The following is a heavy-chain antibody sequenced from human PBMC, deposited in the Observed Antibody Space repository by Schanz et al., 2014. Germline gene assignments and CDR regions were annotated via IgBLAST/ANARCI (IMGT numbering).Heavy chain of an antibody. D-gene: IGHD4-17*01. CDR2: IWNNGVTK. V-gene: IGHV3-33*01. Sequence: QVQLVESGGGVVQPGRSLRLSCAASGFIFSSYGLHWVRQAPGKGLEWVAVIWNNGVTKYYADSVRGRFTISRDRFQNTLYLRMSSLRAEDTAVYYCARPRFDYGEVDYWGRGTLVTVSS. J-gene: IGHJ4*02. CDR1: GFIFSSYG. CDR3: ARPRFDYGEVDY.